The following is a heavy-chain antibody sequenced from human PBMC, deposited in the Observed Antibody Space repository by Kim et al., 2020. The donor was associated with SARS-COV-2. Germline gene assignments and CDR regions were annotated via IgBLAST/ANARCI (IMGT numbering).Heavy chain of an antibody. CDR3: ARELELRDRFYGMDV. Sequence: GGSLRLSCAASGFTFSSYWMHWVRQAPGKGLVWVSRINSDGSSTSYADSVKGRFTISRDNAKNTLYLQMNSLRAEDTAVYYCARELELRDRFYGMDVWGQGTTVTVSS. D-gene: IGHD1-7*01. V-gene: IGHV3-74*01. CDR1: GFTFSSYW. J-gene: IGHJ6*02. CDR2: INSDGSST.